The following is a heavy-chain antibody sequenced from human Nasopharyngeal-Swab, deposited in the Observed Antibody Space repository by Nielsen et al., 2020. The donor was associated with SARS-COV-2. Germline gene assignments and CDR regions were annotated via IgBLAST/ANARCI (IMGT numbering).Heavy chain of an antibody. D-gene: IGHD5-12*01. CDR3: ARAKYSGYEVYY. CDR1: GYTFTGYY. Sequence: ASVKVSCKASGYTFTGYYMHWVRQAPGQGLEWMGWINPNSGGTNYAQKFQGRVTMTRGTSISTAYMELSRLRSDDTAVYYCARAKYSGYEVYYWGQGTLVTVSS. V-gene: IGHV1-2*02. CDR2: INPNSGGT. J-gene: IGHJ4*02.